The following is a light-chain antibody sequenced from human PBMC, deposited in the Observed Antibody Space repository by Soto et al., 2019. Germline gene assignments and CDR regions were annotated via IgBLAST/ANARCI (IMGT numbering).Light chain of an antibody. V-gene: IGKV3-11*01. CDR1: QSVSGD. Sequence: EIVLTQSPATLSLSPGERATLSCRASQSVSGDLAWYQQKPGQAPRLLIYDASNRATGIPARSSGSGSGTDFTLTISSLEPEDFAVYYCQQRSNWITFGQGTRLEIK. CDR2: DAS. J-gene: IGKJ5*01. CDR3: QQRSNWIT.